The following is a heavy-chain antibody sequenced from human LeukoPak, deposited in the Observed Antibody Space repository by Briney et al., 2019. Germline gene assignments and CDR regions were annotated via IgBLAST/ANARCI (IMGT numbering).Heavy chain of an antibody. CDR1: GYTFTSYG. Sequence: ASVKVSCKASGYTFTSYGISWVRQAPGQGLEWMGWISAYNGDTNYAQKLQGRVTMTTDTSTSTAYMELRSLRSDDTAVYYCARIPMIVVVPAPPHYYYYGMDVWGQGTTVTVSS. D-gene: IGHD2-2*01. CDR2: ISAYNGDT. J-gene: IGHJ6*02. CDR3: ARIPMIVVVPAPPHYYYYGMDV. V-gene: IGHV1-18*01.